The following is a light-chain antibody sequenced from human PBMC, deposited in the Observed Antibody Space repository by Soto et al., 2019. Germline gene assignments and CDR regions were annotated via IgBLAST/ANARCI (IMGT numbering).Light chain of an antibody. CDR2: GAF. Sequence: ILMTQSPATLSVSPGERATLSCMASQSVSNNYLAWYQQKPGQAPRLLIYGAFSRATGIPDRFSGSGSGTDLTLTISRLEPEDFAVYYCQQYGNSIPITFGQGTRLEIK. CDR1: QSVSNNY. V-gene: IGKV3-20*01. J-gene: IGKJ5*01. CDR3: QQYGNSIPIT.